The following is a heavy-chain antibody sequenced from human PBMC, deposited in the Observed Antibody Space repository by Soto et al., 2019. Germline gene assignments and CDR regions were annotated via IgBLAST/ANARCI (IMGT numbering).Heavy chain of an antibody. Sequence: GGSLRLSCAASGFTFSSYEMNWVRQAPGKGLEWVSYISSSGSTIYYADSVKGRLTISRDNAKNSLYLQMNSLRAEDTAVYYCARVRYSSSWYVFDYWGQGTLVTVSS. J-gene: IGHJ4*02. CDR3: ARVRYSSSWYVFDY. D-gene: IGHD6-13*01. CDR2: ISSSGSTI. CDR1: GFTFSSYE. V-gene: IGHV3-48*03.